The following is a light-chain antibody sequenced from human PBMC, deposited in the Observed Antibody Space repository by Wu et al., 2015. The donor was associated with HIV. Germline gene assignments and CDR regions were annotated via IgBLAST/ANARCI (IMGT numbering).Light chain of an antibody. Sequence: IQLTQSPSSLSASVGDRVTITCRASQGISSYLAWFQQKPEKAPKLLIYSASTLQSGVPSRFSGSGSGTEFTLTISTLQPEDFAIYYCQQSYTFGQGTKLEIK. V-gene: IGKV1-9*01. CDR2: SAS. CDR1: QGISSY. J-gene: IGKJ2*01. CDR3: QQSYT.